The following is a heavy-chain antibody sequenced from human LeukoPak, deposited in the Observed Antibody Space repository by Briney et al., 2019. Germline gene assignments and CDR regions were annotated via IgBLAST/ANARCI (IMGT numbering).Heavy chain of an antibody. J-gene: IGHJ4*02. V-gene: IGHV3-53*01. CDR1: GFTVSSNY. D-gene: IGHD6-19*01. CDR3: ARGIAVAGRFDY. CDR2: IYSGGST. Sequence: GGSLRLSCAASGFTVSSNYMSWVRQAPGKGLEWVSVIYSGGSTYYADSVKGRFTISRDNSKNTLYLQKNSLRAEDTAVYYCARGIAVAGRFDYWGQGTLVTVSS.